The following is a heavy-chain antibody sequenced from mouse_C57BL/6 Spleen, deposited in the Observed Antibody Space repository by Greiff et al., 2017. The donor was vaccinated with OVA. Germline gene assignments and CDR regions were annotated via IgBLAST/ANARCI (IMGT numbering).Heavy chain of an antibody. CDR3: ARTTTVVADY. J-gene: IGHJ2*01. V-gene: IGHV1-82*01. CDR2: IYPGDGDT. Sequence: LVESGPELVKPGASVKISCKASGYAFSSSWMNWVKQRPGKGLEWIGRIYPGDGDTNYNGKFKGKATLTADKSSSTAYMQLSSLTSEDSAVYFCARTTTVVADYWGQGTTLTVSS. D-gene: IGHD1-1*01. CDR1: GYAFSSSW.